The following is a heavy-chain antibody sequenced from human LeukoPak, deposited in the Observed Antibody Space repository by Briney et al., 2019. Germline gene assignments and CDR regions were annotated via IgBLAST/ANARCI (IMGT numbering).Heavy chain of an antibody. Sequence: SQTLSLTCTVSGGSISSGSYYWSWIRQPPGNGLEWIGYIYYSGSTNYNPSLKSRVTRSVDTSKKQFSLKLSSVTAADTAVYYCARLSGYDWEGSYDYWGQGTLVTVSS. CDR2: IYYSGST. V-gene: IGHV4-61*01. J-gene: IGHJ4*02. D-gene: IGHD5-12*01. CDR3: ARLSGYDWEGSYDY. CDR1: GGSISSGSYY.